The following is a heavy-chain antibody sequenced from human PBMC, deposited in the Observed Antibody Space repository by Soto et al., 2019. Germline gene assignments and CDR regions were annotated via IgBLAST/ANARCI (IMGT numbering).Heavy chain of an antibody. CDR1: GGSITSDDNW. J-gene: IGHJ4*02. Sequence: SETLSLTCAVSGGSITSDDNWWSWVRQPPGKGLEWIGEIYHSGSTNYNPSLNSRVTISVDKSKNQFSLKLTSVTAADAAVYYCVSSSWYSLDYWGQGTRVTVSS. CDR3: VSSSWYSLDY. V-gene: IGHV4-4*02. D-gene: IGHD6-13*01. CDR2: IYHSGST.